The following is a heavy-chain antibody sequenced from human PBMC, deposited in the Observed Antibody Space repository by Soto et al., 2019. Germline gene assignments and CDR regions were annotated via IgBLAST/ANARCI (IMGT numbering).Heavy chain of an antibody. CDR2: IDHSARS. Sequence: PSETLSLTCAVGGGRFSGHYWTWIRQPPGKGTETIREIDHSARSHYNGSCTSLPTISLDTSKTQFSLRPRSVTAAHTALYYCARAPLIKSAKVNSFVDFWGKGTLVTVSS. CDR1: GGRFSGHY. D-gene: IGHD1-20*01. V-gene: IGHV4-34*01. CDR3: ARAPLIKSAKVNSFVDF. J-gene: IGHJ4*02.